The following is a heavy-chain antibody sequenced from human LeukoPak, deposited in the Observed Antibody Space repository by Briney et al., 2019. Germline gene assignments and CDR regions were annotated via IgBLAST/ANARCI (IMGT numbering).Heavy chain of an antibody. J-gene: IGHJ4*02. Sequence: GGSLRLSCVASGFTFSSYAMSWVRQAPGKGLEWVSAISGSGGSTYYADSVKGWFTISRDNSKNTLYLQMNSLRAEDTAVYYCANLDLLEQWLVPSDYWGQGTLVTVSS. CDR3: ANLDLLEQWLVPSDY. D-gene: IGHD6-19*01. V-gene: IGHV3-23*01. CDR2: ISGSGGST. CDR1: GFTFSSYA.